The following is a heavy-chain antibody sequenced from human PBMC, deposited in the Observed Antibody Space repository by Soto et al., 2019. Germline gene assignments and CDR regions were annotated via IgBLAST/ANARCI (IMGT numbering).Heavy chain of an antibody. Sequence: EVQLVESGGGLVQPGGSLRLSCVASGFTVSSNYMSWVRQAPGKGLEWVSVIYSSGRTYYGDSVKGRFIISRDNSKNTLYLQMNSLRVEDTAVYYCGRTIASARQVDYWGQGTLVTVSS. CDR2: IYSSGRT. J-gene: IGHJ4*02. CDR1: GFTVSSNY. D-gene: IGHD6-13*01. CDR3: GRTIASARQVDY. V-gene: IGHV3-66*01.